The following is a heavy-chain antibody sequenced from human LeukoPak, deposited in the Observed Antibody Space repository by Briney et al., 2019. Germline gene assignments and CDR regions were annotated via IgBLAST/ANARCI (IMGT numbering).Heavy chain of an antibody. J-gene: IGHJ3*02. D-gene: IGHD1-26*01. CDR1: GFTFSSYG. V-gene: IGHV3-30*03. Sequence: GGSLRLSCAASGFTFSSYGMHWVRQAPGKGLEWVAVISYDGSNKYYADSVKGRFTISRDNGKKSPYLEMNRLRGEDTAVYYCARDSDKCRGCAFDIWGQGAMVTVSS. CDR3: ARDSDKCRGCAFDI. CDR2: ISYDGSNK.